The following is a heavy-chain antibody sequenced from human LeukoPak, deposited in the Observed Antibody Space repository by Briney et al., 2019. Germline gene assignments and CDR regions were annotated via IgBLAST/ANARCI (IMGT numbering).Heavy chain of an antibody. J-gene: IGHJ3*02. Sequence: PGGSLRLSCAASGFTLGTYWMHWVRQAPGKGLVWVARLNPEGTRAAYADSVEGRFSISRHNAKNTLYLQMNSLRADDTAVYHCARDGDYFRAFDIWGQGTMVTVSS. D-gene: IGHD2-21*02. CDR1: GFTLGTYW. V-gene: IGHV3-74*03. CDR3: ARDGDYFRAFDI. CDR2: LNPEGTRA.